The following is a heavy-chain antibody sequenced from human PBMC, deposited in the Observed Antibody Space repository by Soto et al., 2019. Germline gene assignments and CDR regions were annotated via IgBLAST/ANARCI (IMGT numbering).Heavy chain of an antibody. CDR1: GGXFSGYY. D-gene: IGHD1-26*01. J-gene: IGHJ4*02. CDR3: ARGFGSDFDY. CDR2: IYYSRST. Sequence: SETLSLTCAVYGGXFSGYYWSWIRQPPGKGLEWVGYIYYSRSTIYNPSLKSRVTISVDTSKNQFSLKLTSVTAADTAVYYCARGFGSDFDYWGQGTLVTVS. V-gene: IGHV4-59*01.